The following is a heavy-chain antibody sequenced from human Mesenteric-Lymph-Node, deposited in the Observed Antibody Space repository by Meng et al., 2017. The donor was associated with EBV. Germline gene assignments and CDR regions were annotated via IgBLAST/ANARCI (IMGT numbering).Heavy chain of an antibody. J-gene: IGHJ5*02. D-gene: IGHD4-17*01. Sequence: QGQLQEWGPGLVKAWDTLSLTCTVSGGSGRSGSYYWNWIRQPPGKGLEWIGYITYSGRTKYNPSLKSRVTISVDTSKTQFSLKLSSVTAADTAVYYCARDNGDYVSDPWGQGTLVTVSS. CDR2: ITYSGRT. V-gene: IGHV4-61*01. CDR1: GGSGRSGSYY. CDR3: ARDNGDYVSDP.